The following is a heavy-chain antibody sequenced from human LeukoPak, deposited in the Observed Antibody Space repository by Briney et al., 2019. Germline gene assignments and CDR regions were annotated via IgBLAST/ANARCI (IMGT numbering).Heavy chain of an antibody. CDR3: ARESGYSFGYCDS. Sequence: GGSLRLSCAGSGFPFSSYAMNWVPLTPGEGLEWVASIGSTGSHIYYADSVKGRFTISRDNANNSLFLQMDSLTGEDTAMYYCARESGYSFGYCDSWGQGILVTVSS. J-gene: IGHJ4*02. CDR1: GFPFSSYA. CDR2: IGSTGSHI. D-gene: IGHD5-18*01. V-gene: IGHV3-21*01.